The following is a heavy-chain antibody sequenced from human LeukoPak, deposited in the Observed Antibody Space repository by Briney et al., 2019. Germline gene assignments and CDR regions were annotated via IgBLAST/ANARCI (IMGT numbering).Heavy chain of an antibody. Sequence: ASVKVSCKASGYTFTGYYIHWVRQAPGQGLEWMGWINPNSGGTNYVQKFQGKVSMTRDTSISTAYMELSRLRSDDTAVYYCARSTSSNSYEYFEYWGQGTLVTVSS. CDR3: ARSTSSNSYEYFEY. V-gene: IGHV1-2*02. CDR1: GYTFTGYY. J-gene: IGHJ1*01. D-gene: IGHD6-13*01. CDR2: INPNSGGT.